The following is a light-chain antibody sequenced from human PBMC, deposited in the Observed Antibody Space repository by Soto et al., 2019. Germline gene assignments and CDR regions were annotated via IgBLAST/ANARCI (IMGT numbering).Light chain of an antibody. V-gene: IGLV2-14*03. CDR2: EVT. CDR1: SGDIGSYNR. CDR3: TSYTSHTTVL. Sequence: QSALTQPASVSGSPGQSITISCTGTSGDIGSYNRVSWYQQHPGKAPKLIIYEVTHRPSGVSSRFSGSKSVNTASLVISGLQAEDEADYYCTSYTSHTTVLFGGGTKLTVL. J-gene: IGLJ2*01.